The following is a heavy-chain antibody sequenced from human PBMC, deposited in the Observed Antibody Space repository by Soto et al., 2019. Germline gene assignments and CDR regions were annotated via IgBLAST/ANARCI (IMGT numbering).Heavy chain of an antibody. CDR2: IYGGGNGP. V-gene: IGHV3-23*01. CDR1: GFTFSDFA. D-gene: IGHD2-2*03. Sequence: EVQVLESGGGLVQPGGSLRLSCAATGFTFSDFAMSWVRQAPGKGLEWVSRIYGGGNGPHYADSVKGRVTISSDNSKNTLYLQMNSLRAEDTAVYYCAKMEGMDPWAYSFDYGGQGTLVTVSS. CDR3: AKMEGMDPWAYSFDY. J-gene: IGHJ4*02.